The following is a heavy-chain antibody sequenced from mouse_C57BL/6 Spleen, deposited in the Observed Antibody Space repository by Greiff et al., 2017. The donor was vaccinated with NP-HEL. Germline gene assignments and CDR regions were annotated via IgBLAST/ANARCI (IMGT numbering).Heavy chain of an antibody. D-gene: IGHD1-1*01. CDR1: GYTFTSYW. CDR2: IDPSDSYT. V-gene: IGHV1-50*01. CDR3: ARLSTTVVRAMDY. J-gene: IGHJ4*01. Sequence: QVQLQQPGAELVKPGASVKLSCKASGYTFTSYWMQWVKQRPGQGLEWIGEIDPSDSYTNYNHKFKGKATLTVDTSSSTAYMQISSLTSEDSAVYYCARLSTTVVRAMDYWGQGTSVTVSS.